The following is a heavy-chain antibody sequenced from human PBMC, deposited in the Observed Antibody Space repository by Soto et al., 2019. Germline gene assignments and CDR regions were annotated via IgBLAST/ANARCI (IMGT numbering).Heavy chain of an antibody. CDR2: ISGSGGTT. Sequence: PVGSLRFSCAASGFTFSTYAMNWVRQAPGKGLEGVSTISGSGGTTYYADSVQGRFTISRDNSKNTLYLQMDGLRAEETAVYYCAKGALTEAYYSYSSRAFNIWGQGTMVTVSS. CDR3: AKGALTEAYYSYSSRAFNI. V-gene: IGHV3-23*01. D-gene: IGHD3-22*01. CDR1: GFTFSTYA. J-gene: IGHJ3*02.